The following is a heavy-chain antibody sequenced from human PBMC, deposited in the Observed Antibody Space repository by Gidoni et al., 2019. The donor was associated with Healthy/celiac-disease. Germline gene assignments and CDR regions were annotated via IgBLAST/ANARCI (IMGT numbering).Heavy chain of an antibody. Sequence: EVKMLASGGGLVKPGGSLRLSCAASGLTFSRYSMNWVLQAPGKGLEWVSSISSSSSYIYYADSVKGRFTITRDNAKNSLYLQMNILRAEDTAVYYCARDSPSVMVATMFDYWGQGTLVTVSS. CDR1: GLTFSRYS. J-gene: IGHJ4*02. D-gene: IGHD5-12*01. CDR2: ISSSSSYI. CDR3: ARDSPSVMVATMFDY. V-gene: IGHV3-21*01.